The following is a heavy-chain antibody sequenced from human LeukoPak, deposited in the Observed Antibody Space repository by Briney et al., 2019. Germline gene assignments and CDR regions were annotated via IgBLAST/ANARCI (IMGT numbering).Heavy chain of an antibody. CDR1: GYRFTNYW. D-gene: IGHD4-17*01. V-gene: IGHV5-51*01. CDR3: ATFTTTDGERSTKYFNY. CDR2: IYPGGSDI. Sequence: GESLKISCQGSGYRFTNYWIGWVRQMPGKGLEWMGVIYPGGSDIRYSPSFQGQVTISVDNSISIAYLQWDNLKASDTAMYYCATFTTTDGERSTKYFNYWGQGTLVTVSS. J-gene: IGHJ4*02.